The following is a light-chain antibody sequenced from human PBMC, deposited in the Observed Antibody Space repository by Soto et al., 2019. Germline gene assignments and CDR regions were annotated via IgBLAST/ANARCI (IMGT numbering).Light chain of an antibody. Sequence: DIQMTQSPSTLSVSLGDRVTITWRASQGISNNLAWYQQKQGKVPKLLIYAASTLHSGVSSRFSGSGSGTEFNLTISSLQTEDVATYSCQNYNSAPWTFGQGTKVDIK. V-gene: IGKV1-27*01. J-gene: IGKJ1*01. CDR3: QNYNSAPWT. CDR2: AAS. CDR1: QGISNN.